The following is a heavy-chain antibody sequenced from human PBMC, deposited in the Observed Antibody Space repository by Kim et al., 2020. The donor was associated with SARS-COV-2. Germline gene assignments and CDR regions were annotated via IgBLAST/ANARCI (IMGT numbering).Heavy chain of an antibody. J-gene: IGHJ6*02. D-gene: IGHD3-10*01. CDR2: IGAAGDT. Sequence: GGSLRLSCAASGFTFSSYEMHWVRQRIGKGLEWVSAIGAAGDTFYAGSVKGRFTISRENDKNSLSLQMDSLRAGDTAVYYCARELYGSGTKGLDVWGQGTTVTVSS. V-gene: IGHV3-13*04. CDR1: GFTFSSYE. CDR3: ARELYGSGTKGLDV.